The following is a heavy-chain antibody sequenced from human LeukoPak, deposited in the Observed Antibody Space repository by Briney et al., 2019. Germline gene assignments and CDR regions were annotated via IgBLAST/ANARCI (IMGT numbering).Heavy chain of an antibody. J-gene: IGHJ4*02. CDR3: AKEGRGMGAATIDY. Sequence: GGSLRLSCAASGFTFSNAWMSWVRQAPGKGLEWVSGISGSGGSTYYADSVGRFSISRDNTNNTLYLQMTSLRAEDTAVYYCAKEGRGMGAATIDYWGQGTLVTVSS. CDR2: ISGSGGST. V-gene: IGHV3-23*01. D-gene: IGHD1-26*01. CDR1: GFTFSNAW.